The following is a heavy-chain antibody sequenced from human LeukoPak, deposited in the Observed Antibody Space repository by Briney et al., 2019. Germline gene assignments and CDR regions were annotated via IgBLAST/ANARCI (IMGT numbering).Heavy chain of an antibody. J-gene: IGHJ4*02. Sequence: ASVKVSCKTSGYTFTGYYMYWVRQAPGQGLEWMGWLNPDSGGTNYAQKFQGSVTMTRDTSISTAYMELSRLRSDDTAVYYCARDSGNGGYFDYWGQGTLVTVSS. CDR2: LNPDSGGT. V-gene: IGHV1-2*02. D-gene: IGHD3-10*01. CDR1: GYTFTGYY. CDR3: ARDSGNGGYFDY.